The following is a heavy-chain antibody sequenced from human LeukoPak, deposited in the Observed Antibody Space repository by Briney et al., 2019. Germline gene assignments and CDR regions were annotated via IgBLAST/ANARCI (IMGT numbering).Heavy chain of an antibody. CDR1: AFSVSNNY. Sequence: GGSLTLSCAASAFSVSNNYMSWVRQAPGKGLEWVSAIYSGGSTFYADSVKGRFTISRDNSKNTLYLQMSSLRADDSAVYYCASDSYSPEYFQHWGQGTLVTVSS. V-gene: IGHV3-66*01. J-gene: IGHJ1*01. D-gene: IGHD2-15*01. CDR2: IYSGGST. CDR3: ASDSYSPEYFQH.